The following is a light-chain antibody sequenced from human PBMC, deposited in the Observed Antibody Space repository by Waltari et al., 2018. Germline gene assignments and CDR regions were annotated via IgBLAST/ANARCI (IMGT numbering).Light chain of an antibody. Sequence: EIVVTQSPLSLPVTPGEPASITCRSSQSILHSNGYNYLVWYLQKPGQSPQLLIYLVSTRVSGVTDRFSGSGSGTDFTLKINRVEAEDVGVYYCMQALQTPRTFGQGTKLEIK. J-gene: IGKJ2*01. CDR3: MQALQTPRT. V-gene: IGKV2-28*01. CDR1: QSILHSNGYNY. CDR2: LVS.